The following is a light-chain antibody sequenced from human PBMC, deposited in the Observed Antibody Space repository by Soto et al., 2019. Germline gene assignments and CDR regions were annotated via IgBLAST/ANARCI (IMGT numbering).Light chain of an antibody. CDR3: QRSVKLPIT. Sequence: DIQMTQSPSSLSASVGERVTITCQASQDITNYLCWYQQKPGKAPELLIYDASNLVAGFPSRFSGSGAETDFTLTISSPQPEHTAAYYCQRSVKLPITFDPATKVDIK. CDR2: DAS. V-gene: IGKV1-33*01. CDR1: QDITNY. J-gene: IGKJ3*01.